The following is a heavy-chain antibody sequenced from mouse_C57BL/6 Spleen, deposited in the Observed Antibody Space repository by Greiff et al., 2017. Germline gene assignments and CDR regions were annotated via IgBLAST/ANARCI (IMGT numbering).Heavy chain of an antibody. J-gene: IGHJ2*01. V-gene: IGHV1-50*01. CDR3: ALYGSSSYYFDY. D-gene: IGHD1-1*01. Sequence: QVQLKQPGAELVKPGASVKLSCKASGYTFTSYWMQWVKQRPGQGLEWIGEIDPSDSYTNYNQKFKGKATLTVDTSSSTAYMQLSSLTSEDSAVYDCALYGSSSYYFDYWGQGTTLTGSS. CDR2: IDPSDSYT. CDR1: GYTFTSYW.